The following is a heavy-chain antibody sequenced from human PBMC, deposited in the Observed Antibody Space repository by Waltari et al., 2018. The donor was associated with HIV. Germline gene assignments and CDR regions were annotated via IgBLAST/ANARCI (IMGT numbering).Heavy chain of an antibody. J-gene: IGHJ4*02. CDR3: ARDPRITIFGVPG. CDR1: GGSLSSASYY. Sequence: QVQLQESGPGLVKPSQILSLTCTFSGGSLSSASYYCSWIRQPAAKGLEWIRSIYPRGRPTYTPSLKLRLTTSVDTSKNRLSLRLRSVTAADTAVYDCARDPRITIFGVPGWGQGTLVTVSS. CDR2: IYPRGRP. D-gene: IGHD3-3*01. V-gene: IGHV4-61*02.